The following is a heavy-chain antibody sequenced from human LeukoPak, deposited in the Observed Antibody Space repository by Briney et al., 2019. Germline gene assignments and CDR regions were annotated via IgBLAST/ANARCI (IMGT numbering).Heavy chain of an antibody. V-gene: IGHV3-21*04. CDR2: ISSSSGYI. Sequence: GGSLRLSCAASRFTFRSYTMNWVRQAPGKGLEWVSSISSSSGYIYYADSVKGRFTISRDNAKNSLFLQMNSLRAEDTAVYYCTRDSQGSGMYSVVYWGQGTLVTVSS. CDR1: RFTFRSYT. D-gene: IGHD3-10*01. J-gene: IGHJ4*02. CDR3: TRDSQGSGMYSVVY.